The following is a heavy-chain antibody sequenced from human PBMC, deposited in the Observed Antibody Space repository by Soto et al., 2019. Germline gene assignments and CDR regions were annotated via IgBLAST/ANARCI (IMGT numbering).Heavy chain of an antibody. V-gene: IGHV3-74*01. CDR2: IKNDGSRT. J-gene: IGHJ3*02. Sequence: PGGSLRLSCAASGFTFSSNWMHWVRQAPGKGLVWVSRIKNDGSRTTYADSVKGRFTISRDNAKNTLYLQMNSLRAEDTAVYYCASGIFEGQSAQVVGVFNIWGQGTMVTDSS. CDR3: ASGIFEGQSAQVVGVFNI. D-gene: IGHD2-15*01. CDR1: GFTFSSNW.